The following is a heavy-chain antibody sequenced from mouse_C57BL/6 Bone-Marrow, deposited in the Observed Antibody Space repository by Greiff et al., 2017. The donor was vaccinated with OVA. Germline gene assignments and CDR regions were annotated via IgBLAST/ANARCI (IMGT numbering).Heavy chain of an antibody. CDR2: IYPGSGNT. D-gene: IGHD1-1*01. CDR3: ARDYAPDY. Sequence: VQLQESGPELVKPGASVKISCKASGYSFTSYYIHWVKQRPGPGLEWIGWIYPGSGNTKYNEKFKGKATLTADTSSSTAYMQLSSLTSEDSAVYYCARDYAPDYWGQGTTLTVSS. J-gene: IGHJ2*01. V-gene: IGHV1-66*01. CDR1: GYSFTSYY.